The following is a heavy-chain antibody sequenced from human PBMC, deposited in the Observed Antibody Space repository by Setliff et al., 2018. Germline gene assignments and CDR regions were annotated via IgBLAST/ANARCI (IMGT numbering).Heavy chain of an antibody. CDR1: GGPINSDRYY. D-gene: IGHD3-3*01. V-gene: IGHV4-39*01. CDR2: MYSSGST. CDR3: ASHPRVTIFGVVAFDY. J-gene: IGHJ4*02. Sequence: PSETLSLTCTVSGGPINSDRYYWGWIRQPPGKGLEWIGRMYSSGSTYYNPSLKSRVTISVDTSQNQFSLKLSSVTAADTAAYYCASHPRVTIFGVVAFDYWGQGIQVTVSS.